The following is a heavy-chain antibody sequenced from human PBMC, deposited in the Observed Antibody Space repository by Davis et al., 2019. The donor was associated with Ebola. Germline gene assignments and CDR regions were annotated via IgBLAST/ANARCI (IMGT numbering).Heavy chain of an antibody. Sequence: PGGSLRLSCAASGFTFSSYWMHWVRQAPGKGLVWVSRINSDGSSTTYADSVKGRFTISRDNAKNTLYLQMNSLRAEDTAVYYCASGSSGWYYYYGMDVWGQGTTVTVSS. J-gene: IGHJ6*02. D-gene: IGHD6-19*01. V-gene: IGHV3-74*01. CDR3: ASGSSGWYYYYGMDV. CDR2: INSDGSST. CDR1: GFTFSSYW.